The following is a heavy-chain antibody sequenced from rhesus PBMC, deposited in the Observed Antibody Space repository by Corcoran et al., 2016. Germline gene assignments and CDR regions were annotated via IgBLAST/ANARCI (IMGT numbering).Heavy chain of an antibody. V-gene: IGHV4-80*01. CDR2: INGNSGST. CDR3: ARGPIVVIKYGLDS. Sequence: QVQLQESGPGLVKPSETLSLPCAVSGSSISCFWWCWVRQPPGAGLEGIGEINGNSGSTNYNPSLKSRVTISKDASKNQFSLKLSSVTAADTAVYYCARGPIVVIKYGLDSWGQGVVVTVSS. D-gene: IGHD3-28*01. J-gene: IGHJ6*01. CDR1: GSSISCFW.